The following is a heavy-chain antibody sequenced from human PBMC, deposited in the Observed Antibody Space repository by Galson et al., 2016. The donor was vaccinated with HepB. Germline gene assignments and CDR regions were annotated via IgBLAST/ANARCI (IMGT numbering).Heavy chain of an antibody. Sequence: TLSLTCTVSGGSISSGGYYWNWIRQHPGKGLEWIGYIYNSGRDYYNPSLKIRVTISVDTSKNQFSLKLISVTAADTAVYYCARDNRRLGELSLLDYWGPGTLVTVSS. J-gene: IGHJ4*02. CDR3: ARDNRRLGELSLLDY. CDR1: GGSISSGGYY. D-gene: IGHD3-16*02. V-gene: IGHV4-31*03. CDR2: IYNSGRD.